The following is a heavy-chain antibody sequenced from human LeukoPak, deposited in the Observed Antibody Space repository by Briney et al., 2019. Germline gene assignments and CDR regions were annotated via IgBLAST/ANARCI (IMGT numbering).Heavy chain of an antibody. Sequence: ASVKVSCKASGYTFTGYYMHWVRQAPGQGLEWMGWISAYNGNTNYAQKLQGRVTMTTDTSTSTAYMELRSLRSDDTAVYYCVRDGPEWELLDYWGQGTLVTVSS. V-gene: IGHV1-18*04. CDR1: GYTFTGYY. J-gene: IGHJ4*02. D-gene: IGHD1-26*01. CDR3: VRDGPEWELLDY. CDR2: ISAYNGNT.